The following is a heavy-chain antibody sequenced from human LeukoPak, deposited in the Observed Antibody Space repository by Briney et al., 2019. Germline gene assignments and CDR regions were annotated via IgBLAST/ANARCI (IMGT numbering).Heavy chain of an antibody. J-gene: IGHJ4*02. V-gene: IGHV3-7*01. Sequence: GGSLRLSCAASGFTFSSYWMTWVRQAPGKGLEGVANIKQDGSEKYYVDSVKGRFTISRDNAKSSLYLQMNSLRAEDTAVYYCAREGGGSYYGTFDYWGQGTLVTVSS. CDR1: GFTFSSYW. D-gene: IGHD1-26*01. CDR3: AREGGGSYYGTFDY. CDR2: IKQDGSEK.